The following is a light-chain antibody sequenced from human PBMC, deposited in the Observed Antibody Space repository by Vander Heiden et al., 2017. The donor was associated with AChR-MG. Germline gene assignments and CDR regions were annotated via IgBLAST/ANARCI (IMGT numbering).Light chain of an antibody. Sequence: EIVVTQSPATLSLSPGERATLSRRASQSVSSYLALYQQKPGQAPRLLIYDASNRATGIPARFSGSGSGTDFTLTISSLEPEDFAVYYCQQRSNWPPRVTFGQGTRLEIK. V-gene: IGKV3-11*01. CDR3: QQRSNWPPRVT. J-gene: IGKJ5*01. CDR2: DAS. CDR1: QSVSSY.